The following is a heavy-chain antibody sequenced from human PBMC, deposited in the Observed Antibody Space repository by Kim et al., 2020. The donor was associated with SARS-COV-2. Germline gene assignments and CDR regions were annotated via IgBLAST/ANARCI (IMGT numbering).Heavy chain of an antibody. V-gene: IGHV3-11*03. CDR2: ISSSRSYT. CDR3: ARRTYSYGFDF. J-gene: IGHJ4*02. CDR1: GVIFSDYY. Sequence: GGSLRLSCAASGVIFSDYYMSWIRQAPGKGLEWVSYISSSRSYTNYADSVKGRFTISRDNAKNSLYLQMNSLRAEDTAVYYCARRTYSYGFDFGGQGTLVTVSS. D-gene: IGHD5-18*01.